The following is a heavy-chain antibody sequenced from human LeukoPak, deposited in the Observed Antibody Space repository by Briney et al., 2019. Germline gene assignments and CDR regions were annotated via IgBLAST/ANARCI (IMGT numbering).Heavy chain of an antibody. J-gene: IGHJ5*02. D-gene: IGHD6-13*01. CDR1: GFTFSSYW. CDR3: ARALRIAAAGRFWWFDP. CDR2: LNTDGSRT. Sequence: GGSLRLSCAASGFTFSSYWMHWVRQAPGKGLVWVSRLNTDGSRTSYADSVKGRFTISRDNAKNMLYLQMNSLRADDTAVYYCARALRIAAAGRFWWFDPWGQGTLVTVSS. V-gene: IGHV3-74*01.